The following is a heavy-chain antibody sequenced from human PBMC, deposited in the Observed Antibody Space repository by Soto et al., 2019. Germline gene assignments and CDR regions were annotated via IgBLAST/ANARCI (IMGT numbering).Heavy chain of an antibody. Sequence: SETLSLTCAGYGGSFSGYYWSWIRQPPGKGLEWIGEINHSGSTNYNPSLKSRVTISVDTSKNQFSLKLSSVTAADTAVYYCARGVGITIFGVVIIPRYYMDVWGKGTTVTVSS. V-gene: IGHV4-34*01. CDR2: INHSGST. CDR3: ARGVGITIFGVVIIPRYYMDV. D-gene: IGHD3-3*01. J-gene: IGHJ6*03. CDR1: GGSFSGYY.